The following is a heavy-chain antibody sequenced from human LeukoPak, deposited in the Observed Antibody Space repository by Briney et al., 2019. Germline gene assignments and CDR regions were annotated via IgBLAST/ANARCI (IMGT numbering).Heavy chain of an antibody. Sequence: SQTLSLTCTVSGGSISSSSYYWGWIRQPPGKGLEWIGSIYYSGSTYYNPSLKSRVTISVDTSKNQFSLKLSSVTAADTAVYYCAREGYPGEAFDIWGQGTMVTVSS. CDR2: IYYSGST. D-gene: IGHD1-1*01. J-gene: IGHJ3*02. V-gene: IGHV4-39*02. CDR1: GGSISSSSYY. CDR3: AREGYPGEAFDI.